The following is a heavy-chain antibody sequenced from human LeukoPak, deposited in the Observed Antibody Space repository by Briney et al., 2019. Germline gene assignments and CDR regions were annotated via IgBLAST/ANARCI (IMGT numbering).Heavy chain of an antibody. CDR2: IKETATET. J-gene: IGHJ4*02. V-gene: IGHV3-7*01. Sequence: GGSLRLSCAAPGFTFSSYWMSWVRQAPGKGLEWVANIKETATETYYVDSVKGRFTISRNNAKSSLYLQMNSLRAEDTAVYYCARNYDYVWGSHRYPYDSWGQGTLVTVAS. D-gene: IGHD3-16*02. CDR3: ARNYDYVWGSHRYPYDS. CDR1: GFTFSSYW.